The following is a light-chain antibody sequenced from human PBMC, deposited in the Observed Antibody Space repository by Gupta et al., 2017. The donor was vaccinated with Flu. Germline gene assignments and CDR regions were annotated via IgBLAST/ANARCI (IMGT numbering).Light chain of an antibody. CDR3: QQYNNWPPVFT. CDR1: QSVSTN. Sequence: IVMPQSPATLSVSPGARATISCRASQSVSTNLAWYQQKPGQAPRILIYGASTRATGIPARFGASGSGTEFTLTISSLQSEDFAVYYCQQYNNWPPVFTFGPGTKVDIK. CDR2: GAS. J-gene: IGKJ3*01. V-gene: IGKV3-15*01.